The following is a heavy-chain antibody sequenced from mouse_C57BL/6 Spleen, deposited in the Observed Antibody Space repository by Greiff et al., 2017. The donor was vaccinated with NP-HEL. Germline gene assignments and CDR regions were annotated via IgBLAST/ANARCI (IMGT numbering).Heavy chain of an antibody. CDR2: IYPGDGDT. V-gene: IGHV1-80*01. D-gene: IGHD2-1*01. CDR1: GYAFSSYW. J-gene: IGHJ2*01. Sequence: QVQLQQSGAELVKPGASVKISCKASGYAFSSYWMNWVKQRPGKGLEWLGQIYPGDGDTNYNGKFKGKATLTADKSSSTAYMQLSSLTSEDSAVYCCAREGLYYGNYGDYWGQGTTLTVSS. CDR3: AREGLYYGNYGDY.